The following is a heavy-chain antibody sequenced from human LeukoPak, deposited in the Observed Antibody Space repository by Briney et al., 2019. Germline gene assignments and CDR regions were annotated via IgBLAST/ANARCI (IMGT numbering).Heavy chain of an antibody. J-gene: IGHJ4*02. CDR1: GGTFSSYV. V-gene: IGHV1-69*05. CDR2: IIPIFGTA. D-gene: IGHD3-22*01. CDR3: ARDIADFSGYYPEQGGY. Sequence: GASVKVSCKASGGTFSSYVISWVRQAPGQGLEWMGGIIPIFGTANYAQKFQGRVTMTTDTSTSTAYMELRSLRSDDAAVYYCARDIADFSGYYPEQGGYWGQGTLVTVSS.